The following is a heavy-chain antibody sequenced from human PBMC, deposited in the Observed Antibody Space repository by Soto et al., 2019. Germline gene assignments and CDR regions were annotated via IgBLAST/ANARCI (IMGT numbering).Heavy chain of an antibody. J-gene: IGHJ6*03. CDR2: ISSNGGST. Sequence: GGSLRLSCAASGFTFSSYAMHWVRQAPGKGLEYVSAISSNGGSTYYANSVKGRFTISRDNSKNTLYLQMGSLRAEDMAVYYCARAHYYDFWSGYYTGIVDYYYMDVWGKGTTVTVSS. V-gene: IGHV3-64*01. D-gene: IGHD3-3*01. CDR1: GFTFSSYA. CDR3: ARAHYYDFWSGYYTGIVDYYYMDV.